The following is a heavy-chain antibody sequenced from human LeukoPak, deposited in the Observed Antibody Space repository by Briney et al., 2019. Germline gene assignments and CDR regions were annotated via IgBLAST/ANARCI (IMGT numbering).Heavy chain of an antibody. J-gene: IGHJ3*02. V-gene: IGHV4-31*03. CDR3: ARDSQSYGGNSEGAFDI. D-gene: IGHD4-23*01. Sequence: SETLSLTCTVSGGSISSGGYYWSWIRQRPGKGLEWIGYIYYSGSTYYNPSLKSRVTISVDTSKNQFSLKLSSVTAADTAVYYCARDSQSYGGNSEGAFDIWGQGTMVTVSS. CDR1: GGSISSGGYY. CDR2: IYYSGST.